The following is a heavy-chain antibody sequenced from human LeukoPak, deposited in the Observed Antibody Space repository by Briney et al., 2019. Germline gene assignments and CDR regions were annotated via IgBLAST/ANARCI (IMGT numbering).Heavy chain of an antibody. V-gene: IGHV1-2*02. Sequence: GASVKVSCKVSGYTLTELSMHWVRQAPGQGLEWMGWINPYSGGTNYAQKFQGRVTMTRDTSISTAYMELSRLRSDDTAVYYCVRDRTKYCSSTSCPLDYWGQGTLVTVSS. CDR1: GYTLTELS. CDR3: VRDRTKYCSSTSCPLDY. D-gene: IGHD2-2*01. J-gene: IGHJ4*02. CDR2: INPYSGGT.